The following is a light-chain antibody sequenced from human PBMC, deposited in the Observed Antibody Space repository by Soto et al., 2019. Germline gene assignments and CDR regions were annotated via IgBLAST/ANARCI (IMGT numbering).Light chain of an antibody. Sequence: QSALTQPPSASGSLGQSVTISGTGTSSDDGGYNYVSWHQQHPGKAPKVMIYEVTKRPPGVPDRFSGSKSGNTASLTVSGLQAEDEADYYCSSFAGGGNPVLLGGGTKLTVL. J-gene: IGLJ2*01. CDR2: EVT. CDR1: SSDDGGYNY. CDR3: SSFAGGGNPVL. V-gene: IGLV2-8*01.